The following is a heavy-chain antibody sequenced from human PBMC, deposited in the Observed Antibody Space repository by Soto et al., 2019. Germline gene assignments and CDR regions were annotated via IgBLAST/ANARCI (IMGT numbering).Heavy chain of an antibody. CDR2: IIPIFGTA. J-gene: IGHJ6*02. D-gene: IGHD4-17*01. CDR3: ARGKLRTPGGYYGMDV. V-gene: IGHV1-69*13. Sequence: GASVKVSCKASGGTFSSYAISWVRQAPGQGLEWMGGIIPIFGTANYAQKFQGRVTITADESTSTAYMELGSLRSEDTAVYYCARGKLRTPGGYYGMDVWVQGTTVTVSS. CDR1: GGTFSSYA.